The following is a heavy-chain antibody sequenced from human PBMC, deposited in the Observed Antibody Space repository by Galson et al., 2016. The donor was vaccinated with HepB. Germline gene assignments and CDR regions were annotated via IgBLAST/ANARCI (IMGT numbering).Heavy chain of an antibody. CDR3: ARVDSASILGPLYNWFDP. J-gene: IGHJ5*02. D-gene: IGHD2-2*03. CDR1: GDAIHKVNW. V-gene: IGHV4/OR15-8*02. CDR2: VNHKGTI. Sequence: GDAIHKVNWWTWVRQPAGKGLEWIGEVNHKGTINYSPSLRSRVSISIDKSKKQFSLNLTSVTAADTATYFCARVDSASILGPLYNWFDPWGQGTLVIVSS.